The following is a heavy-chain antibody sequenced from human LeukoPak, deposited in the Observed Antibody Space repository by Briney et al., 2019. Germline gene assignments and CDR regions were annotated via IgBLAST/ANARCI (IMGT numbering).Heavy chain of an antibody. J-gene: IGHJ6*03. Sequence: SETLSLTCTVSGGSISSYYWSWIRQHPGKGLEWIGYIYYSGSTYYNPSLKSRVTISVDTSKNQFSLKLSSVTAADTAVYYCARLTGSGSYYYYYYYMDVWGKGTTVTVSS. CDR2: IYYSGST. D-gene: IGHD3-10*01. CDR3: ARLTGSGSYYYYYYYMDV. CDR1: GGSISSYY. V-gene: IGHV4-59*06.